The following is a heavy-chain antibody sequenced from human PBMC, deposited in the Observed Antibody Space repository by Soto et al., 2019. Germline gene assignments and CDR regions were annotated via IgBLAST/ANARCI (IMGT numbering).Heavy chain of an antibody. Sequence: EVQVLESGGGLLQPGGSLRLSCVASGFTFNAHAMTWVRQGPGMGLEWISSISGDGETTYYADSVKGRFTVSRDNSKNTVSLKMNCLRVEDTATYYCVKAWPGKKCPCRDVWGQGTTVTASS. CDR1: GFTFNAHA. J-gene: IGHJ6*02. V-gene: IGHV3-23*01. CDR3: VKAWPGKKCPCRDV. CDR2: ISGDGETT.